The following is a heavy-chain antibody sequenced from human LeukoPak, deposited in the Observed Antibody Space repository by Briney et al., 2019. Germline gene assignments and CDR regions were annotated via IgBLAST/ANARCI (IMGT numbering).Heavy chain of an antibody. V-gene: IGHV4-30-4*01. J-gene: IGHJ4*02. CDR2: IYYSGST. Sequence: SETLSLTCTVSGGSISSGDYYWSWIRQPPGKGLEWIGYIYYSGSTYYNPSLKSRVTISVDTSKNQFSLKLSSVTAADTAVYYCARTDSSGWENYYRGQGTLVTVSS. D-gene: IGHD6-19*01. CDR3: ARTDSSGWENYY. CDR1: GGSISSGDYY.